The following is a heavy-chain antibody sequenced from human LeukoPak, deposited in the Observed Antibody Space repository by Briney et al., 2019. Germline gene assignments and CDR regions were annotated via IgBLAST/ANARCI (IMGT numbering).Heavy chain of an antibody. CDR2: ISSSSNYI. D-gene: IGHD3-22*01. V-gene: IGHV3-21*01. J-gene: IGHJ3*02. CDR3: AREYYYDSSGYSDAFDI. CDR1: GFNFSNYY. Sequence: GGSLRLSCVGSGFNFSNYYMSWIRQAPGKGLEWVSSISSSSNYIYYADSVKGRFTISRDNAKNSLYLQMNSLRAEDTAVYYCAREYYYDSSGYSDAFDIWGQGTMVTVSS.